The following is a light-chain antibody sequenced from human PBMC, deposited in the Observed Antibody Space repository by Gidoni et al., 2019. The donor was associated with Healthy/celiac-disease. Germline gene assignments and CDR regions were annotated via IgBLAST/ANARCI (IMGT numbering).Light chain of an antibody. CDR3: QQRSNWPPGHT. J-gene: IGKJ2*01. Sequence: EIVLTQSPATLSLSPGERDTLSCRASQSVSSYLAWYQQKPGQAPRLLIYDASSGSGTDFTLTISSLEPEDFAVYYCQQRSNWPPGHTFGQGTKLEIK. V-gene: IGKV3-11*01. CDR1: QSVSSY. CDR2: DAS.